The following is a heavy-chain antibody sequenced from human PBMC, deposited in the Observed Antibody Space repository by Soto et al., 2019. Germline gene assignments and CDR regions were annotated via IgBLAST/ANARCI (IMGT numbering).Heavy chain of an antibody. CDR1: GFTLSTYE. J-gene: IGHJ4*02. CDR2: ISASGSAI. D-gene: IGHD2-21*02. Sequence: PGGSLRLSCVASGFTLSTYEMNWVRQAPGKGLEWLSYISASGSAIYYADSVKGRFTSSRDNAKNSLYMQMNSLRTEDTALYYCARHREMVTIKAFDNYFEYWGTGTRVPVSS. V-gene: IGHV3-48*03. CDR3: ARHREMVTIKAFDNYFEY.